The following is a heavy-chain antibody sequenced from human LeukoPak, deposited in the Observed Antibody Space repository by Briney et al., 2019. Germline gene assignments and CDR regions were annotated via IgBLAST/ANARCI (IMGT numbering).Heavy chain of an antibody. CDR2: ISGSGANT. CDR3: ARVAAAALDY. V-gene: IGHV3-23*01. J-gene: IGHJ4*02. CDR1: GFTFSTYA. Sequence: QTGGSLRLSCAASGFTFSTYAMSWVRQAPGKGLEWVSVISGSGANTYYADSVKGRFTISRDNSKNTLYLQMNSLRAEDTAVYYCARVAAAALDYWGQGTLVTVSS. D-gene: IGHD6-13*01.